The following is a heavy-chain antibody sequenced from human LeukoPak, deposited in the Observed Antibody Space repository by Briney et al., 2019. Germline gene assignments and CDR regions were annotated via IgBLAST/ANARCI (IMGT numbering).Heavy chain of an antibody. CDR2: IWYDGSKK. J-gene: IGHJ1*01. Sequence: PGGSLRLSCAASGFTFSRYGMHWVRQAPGXGLEWVXVIWYDGSKKNYAEYVKGRFTISRDNSKNPLNLQMNSLRGEDTAVYYCARVSADYSSGWYEEYFQYWGQGTLVIVSS. CDR3: ARVSADYSSGWYEEYFQY. CDR1: GFTFSRYG. D-gene: IGHD6-19*01. V-gene: IGHV3-33*01.